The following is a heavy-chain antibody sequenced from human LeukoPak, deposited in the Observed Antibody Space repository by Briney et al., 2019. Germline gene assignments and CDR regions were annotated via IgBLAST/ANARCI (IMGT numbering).Heavy chain of an antibody. J-gene: IGHJ5*02. CDR1: GFTFSSYA. Sequence: PGGSLRLSCAASGFTFSSYAMSWVRQAPGKGLEWVSAISGSGGSTYYADSVKGRFTISRDNSKNTLYLQMNSLRAEDTAVHYCAKGYSSGWFLNWFDPWGQGTLVTVSS. CDR3: AKGYSSGWFLNWFDP. CDR2: ISGSGGST. V-gene: IGHV3-23*01. D-gene: IGHD6-19*01.